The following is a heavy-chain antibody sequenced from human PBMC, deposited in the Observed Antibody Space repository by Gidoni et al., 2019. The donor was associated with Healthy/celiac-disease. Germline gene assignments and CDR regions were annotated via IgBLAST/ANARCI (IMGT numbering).Heavy chain of an antibody. D-gene: IGHD1-26*01. V-gene: IGHV3-49*04. CDR3: TREATWEYYFDY. Sequence: EVQLVESGGGLVQPGRSLRLSCTASGFTFGDYAMSWVRQAQGKGLEWVGFIRSKAYGGTTEYAASVKGRFTISRDDSKSIAYLQMNSLKTEDTAVYYCTREATWEYYFDYWGQGTLVTVSS. CDR1: GFTFGDYA. CDR2: IRSKAYGGTT. J-gene: IGHJ4*02.